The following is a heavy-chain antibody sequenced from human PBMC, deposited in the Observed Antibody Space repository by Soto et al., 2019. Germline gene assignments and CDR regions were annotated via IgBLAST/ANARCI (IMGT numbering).Heavy chain of an antibody. CDR2: IYPGDSDT. Sequence: GESLKISCKGSGYSFTSYWIGWVRQMPGKGLEWKGIIYPGDSDTRYSPSFQGQVTISADKSISTAYLQWSSLKASDTAMYYCARLLGYQLLRSHGFDPWGQGTLVTVSS. D-gene: IGHD2-2*01. CDR1: GYSFTSYW. J-gene: IGHJ5*02. V-gene: IGHV5-51*01. CDR3: ARLLGYQLLRSHGFDP.